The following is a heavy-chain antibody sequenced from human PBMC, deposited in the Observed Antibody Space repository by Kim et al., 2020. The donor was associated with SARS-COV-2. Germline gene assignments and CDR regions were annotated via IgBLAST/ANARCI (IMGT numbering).Heavy chain of an antibody. D-gene: IGHD2-8*01. V-gene: IGHV3-9*01. Sequence: DSVKGRFTISRDNARNSLYLQMDRLRAEDTSLYFCAKDRAANDYYYYYIDVWGKGTTVTVSS. J-gene: IGHJ6*03. CDR3: AKDRAANDYYYYYIDV.